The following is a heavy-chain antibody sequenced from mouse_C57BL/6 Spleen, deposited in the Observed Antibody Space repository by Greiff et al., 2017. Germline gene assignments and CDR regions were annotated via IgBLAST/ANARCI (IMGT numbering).Heavy chain of an antibody. D-gene: IGHD1-1*01. J-gene: IGHJ3*01. CDR1: GYTFTGYW. CDR2: ILPGSGST. V-gene: IGHV1-9*01. CDR3: ARPFITTDVGFAY. Sequence: QVQLQQSGAELMKPGASVKLSCKATGYTFTGYWIEWVKQRPGHGLEWIGEILPGSGSTTYNEKFKGKATFTADTSSNTAYMQLSSLTTEDSAIYYCARPFITTDVGFAYWGQGTLVTVSA.